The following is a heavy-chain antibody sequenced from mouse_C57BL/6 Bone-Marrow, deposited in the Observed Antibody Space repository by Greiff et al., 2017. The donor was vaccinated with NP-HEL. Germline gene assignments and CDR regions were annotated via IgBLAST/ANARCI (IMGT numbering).Heavy chain of an antibody. V-gene: IGHV1-26*01. CDR2: INPNNGGT. J-gene: IGHJ3*01. CDR3: AREGLRQGFAY. Sequence: EVQLQQSGPELVKPGASVKISCKASGYTFTDYYMNWVKQSHGKSLEWIGDINPNNGGTSYNQKFKGKATLTVDKSSSTAYMELRSLTSEDSAVYYCAREGLRQGFAYWGQGTLVTVSA. D-gene: IGHD2-4*01. CDR1: GYTFTDYY.